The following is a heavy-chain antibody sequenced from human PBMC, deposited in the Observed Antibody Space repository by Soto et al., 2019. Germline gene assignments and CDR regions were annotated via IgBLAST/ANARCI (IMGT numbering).Heavy chain of an antibody. J-gene: IGHJ5*02. CDR3: ASTPTILGVENWFDP. D-gene: IGHD3-3*01. CDR1: GFTFSSYS. Sequence: EVQLVESGGGLVKPGGSLRLSCAASGFTFSSYSMNWVRQAPGKGLEWVSSISSSSSYIYYADSVKGRFTISRDNAKNSLYLQMNSLRAEDTAVYYCASTPTILGVENWFDPWGQGTLVTVSS. V-gene: IGHV3-21*01. CDR2: ISSSSSYI.